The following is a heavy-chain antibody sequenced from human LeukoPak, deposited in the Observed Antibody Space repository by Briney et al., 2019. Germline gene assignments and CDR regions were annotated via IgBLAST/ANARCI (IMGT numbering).Heavy chain of an antibody. V-gene: IGHV1-69*04. CDR3: ARDAYPGRGAFDI. CDR2: IIPILGIA. J-gene: IGHJ3*02. D-gene: IGHD1-26*01. Sequence: GASVKVSCKASGYTFTSYGISWVRQAPGQGLEWMGRIIPILGIANYAQKFQGRVTITADKSTSTAYMELSSLRSEDTAVYYCARDAYPGRGAFDIWGQGTMVTVSS. CDR1: GYTFTSYG.